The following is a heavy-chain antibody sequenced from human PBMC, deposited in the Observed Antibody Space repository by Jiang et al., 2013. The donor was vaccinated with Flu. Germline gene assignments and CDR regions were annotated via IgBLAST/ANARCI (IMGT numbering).Heavy chain of an antibody. J-gene: IGHJ4*02. CDR1: GGSISSGSYY. CDR2: IYTSGST. D-gene: IGHD3-10*01. V-gene: IGHV4-61*02. Sequence: GLVKPSQTLSLTCTVSGGSISSGSYYWSWIRQPAGKGLEWIGRIYTSGSTNYNPSLKSRVTISVDTSKNQFSLKLSSVTAADTAVYYCAREGEGDYYGSGRHFDYWGQGTLVTVSS. CDR3: AREGEGDYYGSGRHFDY.